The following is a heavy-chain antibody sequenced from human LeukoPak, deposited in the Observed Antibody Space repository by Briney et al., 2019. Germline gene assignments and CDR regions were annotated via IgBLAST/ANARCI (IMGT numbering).Heavy chain of an antibody. Sequence: GRSLRLSCAASGFTFSSYAMHWVRQAPGKGLEWVAVISYDGSNKYYADSVKGRFTISRDNSKNTLYLQMNSLRAEDTAVYYCARDPLGTRPGFDYWGQGTLVAVSS. J-gene: IGHJ4*02. CDR2: ISYDGSNK. V-gene: IGHV3-30*04. CDR1: GFTFSSYA. CDR3: ARDPLGTRPGFDY. D-gene: IGHD1-1*01.